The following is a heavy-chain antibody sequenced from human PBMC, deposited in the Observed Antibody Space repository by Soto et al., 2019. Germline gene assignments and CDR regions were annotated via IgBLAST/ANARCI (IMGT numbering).Heavy chain of an antibody. V-gene: IGHV1-69*13. CDR1: EGTFNSYA. CDR2: IIPYYNTL. CDR3: ASGASRWYPYFFES. D-gene: IGHD6-13*01. J-gene: IGHJ4*02. Sequence: SVKVSCKASEGTFNSYAIAWVRQAPGQGLEWMGGIIPYYNTLNYAQKFQDRVTITADDSTNTVYMELSSLRSDDTAVYFCASGASRWYPYFFESWAQGTLVTVSS.